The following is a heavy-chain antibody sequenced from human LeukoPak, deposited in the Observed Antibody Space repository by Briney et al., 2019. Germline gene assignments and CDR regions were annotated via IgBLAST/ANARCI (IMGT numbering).Heavy chain of an antibody. Sequence: ASVKVSCKASGGTFSSYAISWVRQAPGQGLEWMGGIIPIFGTVNYAQKFQGRVTITTDESTSTAYMELSSLRSEDTAVYYCARDHYSASGSYFAFDIWGHGTMVTVSS. CDR3: ARDHYSASGSYFAFDI. V-gene: IGHV1-69*05. J-gene: IGHJ3*02. CDR1: GGTFSSYA. CDR2: IIPIFGTV. D-gene: IGHD3-10*01.